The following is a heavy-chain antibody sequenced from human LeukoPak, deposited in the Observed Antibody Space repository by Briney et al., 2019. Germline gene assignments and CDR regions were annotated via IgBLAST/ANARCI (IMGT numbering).Heavy chain of an antibody. Sequence: SVKVSCKASGGTFSGYAISWVRQAPGQGLEWMGGIIPIFGTANYAQKFQGRVTITADESTSTAYMELSSLRSEDTAVYYCARRGYSGYPLSYYFDYWGQGTLVTVSS. CDR3: ARRGYSGYPLSYYFDY. CDR2: IIPIFGTA. D-gene: IGHD5-12*01. J-gene: IGHJ4*02. CDR1: GGTFSGYA. V-gene: IGHV1-69*01.